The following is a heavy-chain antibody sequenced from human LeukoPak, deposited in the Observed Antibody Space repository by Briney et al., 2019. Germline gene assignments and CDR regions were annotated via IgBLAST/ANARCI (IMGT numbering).Heavy chain of an antibody. CDR2: IKQDGSEK. Sequence: PGGSLRLSCAASGFTFSDYYMGWIRQAPGKGLEWVANIKQDGSEKYYVDSVKGRFTISRDNAKNSLYLQMNSLRAEDTAVYYCARLSGIWGQGTMVTVSS. CDR1: GFTFSDYY. J-gene: IGHJ3*02. CDR3: ARLSGI. D-gene: IGHD6-19*01. V-gene: IGHV3-7*01.